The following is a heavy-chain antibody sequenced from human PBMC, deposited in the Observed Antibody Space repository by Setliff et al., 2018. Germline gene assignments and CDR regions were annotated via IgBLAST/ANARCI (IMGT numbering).Heavy chain of an antibody. CDR1: GYSFSNFW. J-gene: IGHJ5*02. Sequence: RGESLKISCKGSGYSFSNFWIGWVRPVPGKGLEWMGIIYPGDSDTRYSPSFQGQVTISADKSIGTAYLQWSSLKASDTAMYYCARTTYSYGSGSYYTFDPWGQGTLVTVSS. CDR3: ARTTYSYGSGSYYTFDP. D-gene: IGHD3-10*01. V-gene: IGHV5-51*01. CDR2: IYPGDSDT.